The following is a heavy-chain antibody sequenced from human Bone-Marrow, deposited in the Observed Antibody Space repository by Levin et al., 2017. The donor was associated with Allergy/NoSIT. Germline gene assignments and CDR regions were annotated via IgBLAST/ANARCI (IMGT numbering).Heavy chain of an antibody. Sequence: GGSLRLSCTASGFTFGDYAMSWVRQAPGKGLEWVGFIRSKAYGGTTEYAASVKGRFTISRDDSKSIAYLQMNSLKTEDTAVYYCTRESSLTALEWLFRWGQGTLVTVSS. CDR3: TRESSLTALEWLFR. CDR2: IRSKAYGGTT. J-gene: IGHJ4*02. CDR1: GFTFGDYA. D-gene: IGHD3-3*01. V-gene: IGHV3-49*04.